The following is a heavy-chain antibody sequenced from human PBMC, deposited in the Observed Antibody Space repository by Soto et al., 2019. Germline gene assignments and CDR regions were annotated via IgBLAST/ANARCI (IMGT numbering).Heavy chain of an antibody. J-gene: IGHJ5*02. V-gene: IGHV1-18*01. CDR1: GYTFTSHG. Sequence: ASVKVSCKASGYTFTSHGISWVRQAPGQGLEWMGWISAYNGNTNYAQKLQGRVTMTTDTSTSTAYMEIRNLRSDDTAVYYCARLMPNLAVAGRSERNSLFDPYGKGSLVTVAS. D-gene: IGHD6-19*01. CDR3: ARLMPNLAVAGRSERNSLFDP. CDR2: ISAYNGNT.